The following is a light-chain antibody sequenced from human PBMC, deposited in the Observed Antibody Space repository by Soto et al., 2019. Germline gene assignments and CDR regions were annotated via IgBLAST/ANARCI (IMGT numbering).Light chain of an antibody. J-gene: IGKJ1*01. CDR3: QQFNSYPP. CDR2: DAS. V-gene: IGKV1-13*02. Sequence: AIQLTQSPSSLSASVGDRVTITCRASQGISSALAWYQQKPGKAPKLLIYDASSLESGVPSRFSGSGSGTDFTLTISSLQPEDFATYYCQQFNSYPPFDQGTKVEIK. CDR1: QGISSA.